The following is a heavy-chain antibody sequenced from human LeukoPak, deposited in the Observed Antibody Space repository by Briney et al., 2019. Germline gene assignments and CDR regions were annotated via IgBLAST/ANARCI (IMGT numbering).Heavy chain of an antibody. D-gene: IGHD5-24*01. Sequence: GGSLRLSCAASGYMFSSNWMSWVRLAPGKGLEWVANIKEDGTETYYVDSVKGRFTISRDNAKNSLYLQMNSLRVEDTAVYYCAKVGRSLQTYWGQGTLVTVSS. CDR3: AKVGRSLQTY. CDR2: IKEDGTET. J-gene: IGHJ4*02. CDR1: GYMFSSNW. V-gene: IGHV3-7*03.